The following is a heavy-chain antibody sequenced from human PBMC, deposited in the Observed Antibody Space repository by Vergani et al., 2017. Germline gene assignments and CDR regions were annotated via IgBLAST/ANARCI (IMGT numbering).Heavy chain of an antibody. J-gene: IGHJ4*02. CDR3: TRHDSAAGTFYYY. V-gene: IGHV3-73*01. CDR1: GFTFSGSA. D-gene: IGHD6-13*01. CDR2: IRSKANSYAT. Sequence: EVQLVESGGGLVQPGGSLKLSCAASGFTFSGSAMHWVRQASGQGLEWVGRIRSKANSYATAYAASVKGRFTISRDDSKNTAYLQMNSLKTEDTAVYYCTRHDSAAGTFYYYWGQGTLVTVSS.